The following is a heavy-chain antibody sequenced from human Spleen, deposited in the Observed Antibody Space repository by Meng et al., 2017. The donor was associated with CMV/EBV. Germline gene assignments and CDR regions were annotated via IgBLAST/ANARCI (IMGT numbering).Heavy chain of an antibody. V-gene: IGHV4-39*07. CDR3: AKGYSSGWDDAFDI. Sequence: GSLRLSCTVSGGSISSSSYYWGWIRQPPGKGLEWIGSIYYSGSTYYNPSLKSRVTISVDTSKNQFSLKLSSVTAADTAVYYCAKGYSSGWDDAFDIWGQGTMVTVSS. J-gene: IGHJ3*02. CDR2: IYYSGST. CDR1: GGSISSSSYY. D-gene: IGHD6-19*01.